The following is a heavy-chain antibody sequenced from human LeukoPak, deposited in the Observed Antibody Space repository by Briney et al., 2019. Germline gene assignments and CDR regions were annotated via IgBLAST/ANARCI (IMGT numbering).Heavy chain of an antibody. CDR2: IGSDANT. J-gene: IGHJ4*02. Sequence: PGGSLRLSCAASGFTFSSYAMSWVRQAPGKGLEWVAGIGSDANTHYADSVRGRITISRDNSKNTVSLQMSSLRAEDTAVYYCAKDILRWSFDSWGQGILVTVSS. CDR1: GFTFSSYA. CDR3: AKDILRWSFDS. D-gene: IGHD2-21*01. V-gene: IGHV3-23*01.